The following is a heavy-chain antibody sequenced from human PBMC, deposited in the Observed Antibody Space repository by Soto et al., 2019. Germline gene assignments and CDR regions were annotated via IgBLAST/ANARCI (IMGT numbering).Heavy chain of an antibody. D-gene: IGHD6-19*01. CDR2: ISGSGGST. J-gene: IGHJ4*02. V-gene: IGHV3-23*01. Sequence: PGGSLRLSCAASGFTFSSYWMSWVRQAPGKGLEWVSAISGSGGSTYYADSVKGRFTISRDNAKNTLYLQMNSLRAEDTAVYYCVRGEGGWETYWGQGTLVTVSS. CDR1: GFTFSSYW. CDR3: VRGEGGWETY.